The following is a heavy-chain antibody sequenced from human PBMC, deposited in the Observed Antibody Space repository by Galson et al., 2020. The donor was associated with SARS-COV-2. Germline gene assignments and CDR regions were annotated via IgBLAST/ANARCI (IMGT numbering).Heavy chain of an antibody. V-gene: IGHV4-38-2*02. Sequence: SETLSLTCTVSGYSISSGYYWGWIRQPPGKGLEWIGSIYHSGSTYYNPSLKSRVTISVDTSKNQFSLKLSSVTAADTAVYYCARDEADYGDYYYFDYWGQGTLVTVSS. D-gene: IGHD4-17*01. CDR1: GYSISSGYY. CDR3: ARDEADYGDYYYFDY. CDR2: IYHSGST. J-gene: IGHJ4*02.